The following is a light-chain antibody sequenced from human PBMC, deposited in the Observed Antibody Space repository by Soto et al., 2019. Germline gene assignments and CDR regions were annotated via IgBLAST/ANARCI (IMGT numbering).Light chain of an antibody. CDR3: AAWDDSLNGVV. Sequence: QLVLTQPPSASGTPGQRVTISCSGSSSNIGSNTVNWYQQLPGTAPKLLIYGNNQRPSGVPDRFSGSTSGTSASLAISGLQSEDEADYYCAAWDDSLNGVVFGGGTKVTVL. V-gene: IGLV1-44*01. CDR2: GNN. CDR1: SSNIGSNT. J-gene: IGLJ2*01.